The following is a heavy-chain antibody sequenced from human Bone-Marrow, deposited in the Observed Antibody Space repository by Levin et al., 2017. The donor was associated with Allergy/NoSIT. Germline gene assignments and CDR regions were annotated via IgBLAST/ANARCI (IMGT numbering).Heavy chain of an antibody. Sequence: HTGGSLRLSCAVSGFPFSRFWMHWVRQAPGKGLVWVSRSDSDVTSTTYADSVRGRFTISRDNAKNTWFLQMDSLRAEDTGVYYCARDTGYNYGVDYGLDAWGQGTTVTVSS. V-gene: IGHV3-74*01. CDR2: SDSDVTST. CDR1: GFPFSRFW. D-gene: IGHD3-10*01. J-gene: IGHJ6*02. CDR3: ARDTGYNYGVDYGLDA.